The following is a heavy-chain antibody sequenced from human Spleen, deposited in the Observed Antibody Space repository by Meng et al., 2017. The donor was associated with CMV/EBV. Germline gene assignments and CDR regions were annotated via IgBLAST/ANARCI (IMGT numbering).Heavy chain of an antibody. V-gene: IGHV3-30*04. CDR2: ISYDGSNK. D-gene: IGHD3-22*01. CDR3: VRDQGGESMIAVLIERFGMDV. J-gene: IGHJ6*02. Sequence: GGSLRLSCAASGSTVSSNEMSWVRQAPGKGLEWVAVISYDGSNKYTADSVQGRLTISRDNSKNNLYLQMNSLTVEDTAVYYCVRDQGGESMIAVLIERFGMDVWGQGTTVTVSS. CDR1: GSTVSSNE.